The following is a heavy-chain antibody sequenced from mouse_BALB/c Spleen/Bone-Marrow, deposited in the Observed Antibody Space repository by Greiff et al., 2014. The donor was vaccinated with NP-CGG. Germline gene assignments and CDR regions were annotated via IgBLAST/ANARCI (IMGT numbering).Heavy chain of an antibody. J-gene: IGHJ3*01. CDR1: GFNIKDTY. V-gene: IGHV14-3*02. CDR3: ARWGITTGFAY. CDR2: IDPANGNT. D-gene: IGHD2-4*01. Sequence: EVMLVESGAGLVKPGASVKLSCTASGFNIKDTYMHWVKQRPEQGLEWIGRIDPANGNTKYDPKFQGKATITADTSSNTAYLQLSSLTSEDTAVYYCARWGITTGFAYWGQGTLVTVSA.